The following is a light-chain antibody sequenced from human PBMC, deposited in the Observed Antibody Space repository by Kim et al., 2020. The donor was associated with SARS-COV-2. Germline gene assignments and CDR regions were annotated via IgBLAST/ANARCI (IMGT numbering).Light chain of an antibody. V-gene: IGKV3-11*01. Sequence: SLSPEERATLSCRASRSVSSYLAWYQQKPGQAPRLLIYDASNRATGIPARFSGSGSGTDFTLPISSLEPEDFAVYYCQQRSNWLTFGGGTKVDIK. CDR2: DAS. CDR1: RSVSSY. J-gene: IGKJ4*01. CDR3: QQRSNWLT.